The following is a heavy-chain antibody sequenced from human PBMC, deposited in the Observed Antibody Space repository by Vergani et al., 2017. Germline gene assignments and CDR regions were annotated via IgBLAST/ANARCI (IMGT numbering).Heavy chain of an antibody. D-gene: IGHD4-23*01. CDR3: ARDKERWDFDY. CDR2: IIPILGIA. CDR1: GGTFSSYT. J-gene: IGHJ4*02. V-gene: IGHV1-69*08. Sequence: QVQLVQSGAEVKKPGSSVKVSCKASGGTFSSYTISWVRQAPGQGLEWMGRIIPILGIANYAQKFQGRVTITADKSTSTAYMELSSLRSEDTAVYYCARDKERWDFDYWGQGTLVTVSS.